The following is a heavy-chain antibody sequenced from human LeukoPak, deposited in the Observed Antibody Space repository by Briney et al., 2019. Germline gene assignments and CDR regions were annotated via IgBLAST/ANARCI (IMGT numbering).Heavy chain of an antibody. Sequence: ASVKVSCKASGYSLKDYFIHWLRQAPGQGPEWLGCINSKRGDTDYGHQVRGRVNVTRDMAISTIYLELNSLRLDDTAIYYCARADSSDISYSIGYLDPWGQGSLVTVSS. D-gene: IGHD3-22*01. CDR2: INSKRGDT. CDR3: ARADSSDISYSIGYLDP. CDR1: GYSLKDYF. V-gene: IGHV1-2*07. J-gene: IGHJ5*02.